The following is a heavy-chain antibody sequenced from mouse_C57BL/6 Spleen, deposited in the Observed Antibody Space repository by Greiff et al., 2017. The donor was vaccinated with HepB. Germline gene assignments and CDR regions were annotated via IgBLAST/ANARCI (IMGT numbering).Heavy chain of an antibody. V-gene: IGHV1-26*01. J-gene: IGHJ2*01. D-gene: IGHD2-3*01. CDR2: INPNNGGT. CDR3: ARSGLLREYYFDY. CDR1: GYTFTDYY. Sequence: EVQLQQSGPELVKPGASVKISCKASGYTFTDYYMNWVKQSHGKSLEWIGDINPNNGGTSYNQKFKGKATLTVDKSSSTAYMELRSLTSEEAAVYYCARSGLLREYYFDYWGQGTTLTVSS.